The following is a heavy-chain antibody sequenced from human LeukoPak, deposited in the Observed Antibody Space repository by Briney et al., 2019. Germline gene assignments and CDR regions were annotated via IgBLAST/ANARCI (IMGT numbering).Heavy chain of an antibody. J-gene: IGHJ4*02. CDR1: GGSISSGDYY. D-gene: IGHD3-3*01. CDR2: IYYSGST. CDR3: ARENGGGYYVDY. Sequence: SETLSLTCTVSGGSISSGDYYWSWIRQPPGKGLEWIGYIYYSGSTYYNPSPKSRVTISVDTSKNQFSLKLSSVTAADTAVYYCARENGGGYYVDYWGQGTLVTVSS. V-gene: IGHV4-30-4*01.